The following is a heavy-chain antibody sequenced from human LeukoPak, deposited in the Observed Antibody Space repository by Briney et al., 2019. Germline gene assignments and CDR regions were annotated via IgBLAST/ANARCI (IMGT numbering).Heavy chain of an antibody. CDR1: GGSFSGYY. J-gene: IGHJ4*02. Sequence: SETLSLTCAVYGGSFSGYYWSWIRQPPGKGLEWIGEINHSGSTNYNPSLKSRVTISVDTSKNQFSLKLSSVTAADTAVYYSARVISPGTKRADFDYWGQGTLVTVSS. CDR3: ARVISPGTKRADFDY. CDR2: INHSGST. D-gene: IGHD1-7*01. V-gene: IGHV4-34*01.